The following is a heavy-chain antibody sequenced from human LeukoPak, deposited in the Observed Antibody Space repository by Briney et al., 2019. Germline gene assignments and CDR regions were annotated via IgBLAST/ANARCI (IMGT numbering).Heavy chain of an antibody. D-gene: IGHD5-24*01. CDR2: FDPEDGKT. CDR1: GYILTELS. Sequence: ASVKVSCKVSGYILTELSIHWVRQAPGKGLEWMGGFDPEDGKTIYAQKFQGRVTMTEDTSTDTAYMELSSLRSEDTAIYYCATDGPLSGYSPHPLDYWGQGTLVTVSS. J-gene: IGHJ4*02. CDR3: ATDGPLSGYSPHPLDY. V-gene: IGHV1-24*01.